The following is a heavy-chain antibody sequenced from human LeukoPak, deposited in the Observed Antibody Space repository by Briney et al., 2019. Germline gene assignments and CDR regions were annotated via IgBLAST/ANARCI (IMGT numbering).Heavy chain of an antibody. J-gene: IGHJ4*02. Sequence: PGGSLRLSCAASGFTFSSYAMSWVRQAPGKGLEWVSTIGGSGGTYYADSVKGRFTISRDNSKNTLYLQMNSLRAEDTAVYFCAKDTYCSGGSCYGVDYWGQGTLVTVSS. V-gene: IGHV3-23*01. CDR2: IGGSGGT. CDR3: AKDTYCSGGSCYGVDY. D-gene: IGHD2-15*01. CDR1: GFTFSSYA.